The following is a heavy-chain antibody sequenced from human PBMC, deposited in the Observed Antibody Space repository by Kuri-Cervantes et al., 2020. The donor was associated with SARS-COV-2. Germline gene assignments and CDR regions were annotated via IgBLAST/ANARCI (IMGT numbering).Heavy chain of an antibody. D-gene: IGHD3-22*01. CDR3: ARTDSYYYDSSGYYY. V-gene: IGHV4-34*01. CDR1: GGSFSGYY. CDR2: INHSGST. Sequence: GSLRLSCAVYGGSFSGYYWSWIRQPPGKGLEWIGEINHSGSTNYNPSLKSRVTISVDTSKNQFSLKLSSVTAADTAVYYCARTDSYYYDSSGYYYWGQGTLVT. J-gene: IGHJ4*02.